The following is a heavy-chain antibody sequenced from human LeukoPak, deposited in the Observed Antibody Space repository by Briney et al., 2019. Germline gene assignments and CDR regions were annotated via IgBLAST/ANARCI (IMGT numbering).Heavy chain of an antibody. CDR1: GFTVSSNY. CDR3: ARRIAARRGNWFDP. Sequence: GGSLRLSCAASGFTVSSNYMSWVRQAPGKGLEWVSVIYSGGSTYYADSVKGRFTISRDNSKNTLYLQMNSLRAEDTAVYYCARRIAARRGNWFDPWGQETLVTVSS. D-gene: IGHD6-6*01. J-gene: IGHJ5*02. CDR2: IYSGGST. V-gene: IGHV3-53*01.